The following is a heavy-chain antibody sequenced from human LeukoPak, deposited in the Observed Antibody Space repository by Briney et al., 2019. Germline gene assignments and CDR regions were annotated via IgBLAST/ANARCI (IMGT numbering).Heavy chain of an antibody. J-gene: IGHJ4*02. CDR1: QGTFSSFA. CDR3: VKASSSGLYHFDS. D-gene: IGHD6-6*01. CDR2: ISPSADTT. V-gene: IGHV3-23*01. Sequence: GGSLRLSCAASQGTFSSFAMYWVRQTPGQGQEWVSSISPSADTTYYADSANSRCIISRENSTNSLYLQMNSLRAEDTAIYYYVKASSSGLYHFDSWGPGTLVTVSS.